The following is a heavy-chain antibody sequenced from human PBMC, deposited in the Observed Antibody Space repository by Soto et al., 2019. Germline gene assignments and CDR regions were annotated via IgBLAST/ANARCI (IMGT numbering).Heavy chain of an antibody. V-gene: IGHV3-30-3*01. CDR3: AREDHNSGYAEYFQY. Sequence: QVQLVESGGGVVQPGRSLRLSCAASGFTLSSYVMHWVLQAPGKGLECVILLSQDANSKDCADSVNGRFTISRDDSPNGVSLELTGPKFDDTAVYYCAREDHNSGYAEYFQYWGQGTLVTFSS. CDR2: LSQDANSK. CDR1: GFTLSSYV. J-gene: IGHJ1*01. D-gene: IGHD3-22*01.